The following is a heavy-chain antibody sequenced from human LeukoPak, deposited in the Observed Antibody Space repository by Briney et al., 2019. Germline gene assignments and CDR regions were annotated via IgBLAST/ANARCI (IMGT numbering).Heavy chain of an antibody. D-gene: IGHD1-1*01. CDR3: AKDPWNGAAFDI. CDR2: ISGGGETT. Sequence: GGSLRLSCAASGFTFSSYAMSWVRQAPGEGLEWVSGISGGGETTYYADSVKGRFTISRDNSKNTLYLRMNSLRAEDTAVYYCAKDPWNGAAFDIWGQGTMVTVSS. CDR1: GFTFSSYA. J-gene: IGHJ3*02. V-gene: IGHV3-23*01.